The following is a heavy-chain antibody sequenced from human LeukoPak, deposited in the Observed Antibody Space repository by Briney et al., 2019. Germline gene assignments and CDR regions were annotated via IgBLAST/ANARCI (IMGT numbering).Heavy chain of an antibody. CDR1: GYRFTSYW. Sequence: GESLKISCKGSGYRFTSYWIGWVRQMPGKGLEWMGIIYPGDSDTRYSPSFQGQVTISANKSISTAYLQWSTLKASDTAMYYCARLSGYSSSSSFDYWGQGTLVTVSS. V-gene: IGHV5-51*01. CDR3: ARLSGYSSSSSFDY. CDR2: IYPGDSDT. D-gene: IGHD6-6*01. J-gene: IGHJ4*02.